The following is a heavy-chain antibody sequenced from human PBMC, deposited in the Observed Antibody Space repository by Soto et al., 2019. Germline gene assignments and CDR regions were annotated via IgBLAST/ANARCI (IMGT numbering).Heavy chain of an antibody. J-gene: IGHJ4*02. CDR1: GFIFSNYG. CDR2: INAPGETK. V-gene: IGHV3-48*04. CDR3: ARDPEGINDFDY. Sequence: EVQLVESGGGLVQPGGSLRLSCAASGFIFSNYGMNWARQAPGRGLEWVTHINAPGETKSYSDSVKGRFTVSRDDAKNSLYLQMSSLRADDTAIYYCARDPEGINDFDYWGQGTLVTVSS. D-gene: IGHD2-21*01.